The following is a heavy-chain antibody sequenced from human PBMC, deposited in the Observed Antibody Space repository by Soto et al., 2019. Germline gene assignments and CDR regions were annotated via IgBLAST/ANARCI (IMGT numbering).Heavy chain of an antibody. V-gene: IGHV4-59*08. D-gene: IGHD2-2*01. J-gene: IGHJ4*02. CDR3: ARGRGFCSSTSCRGYFDY. CDR2: ICNSGTT. CDR1: CGSIRNLC. Sequence: SETLSLTWTVSCGSIRNLCWSWIRQPPGEGLEWIGCICNSGTTNYNPSLKSRVAISIDTQKNQFSLQLSSVTAADTAVYYCARGRGFCSSTSCRGYFDYWGQGILVTVSS.